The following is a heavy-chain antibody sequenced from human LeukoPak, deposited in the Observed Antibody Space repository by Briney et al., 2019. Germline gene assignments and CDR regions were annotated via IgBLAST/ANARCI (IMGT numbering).Heavy chain of an antibody. CDR2: INWNGGST. Sequence: PGGSLRLSRAASGFTFDVYGMSGVPQAPGKGLEWVSGINWNGGSTGYADSVKGRFTISRDNAKNTLYLQMNSLRAEDTALYYCARGEDSPFDYWGQGTLVTVSS. CDR3: ARGEDSPFDY. V-gene: IGHV3-20*04. D-gene: IGHD3-22*01. CDR1: GFTFDVYG. J-gene: IGHJ4*02.